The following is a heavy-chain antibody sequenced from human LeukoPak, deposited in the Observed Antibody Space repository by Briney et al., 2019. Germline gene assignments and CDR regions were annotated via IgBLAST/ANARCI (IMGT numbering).Heavy chain of an antibody. Sequence: GPSLRPSWAAPGFSFSSSWMNCVRQAPGRRPEWLSNIKEDGSEKYYVDSVKGRFTTSTDNAKKSLYLQMNRLRAEATAVYYSARDHQDGYNDVFDIWGQGRMVTVSS. J-gene: IGHJ3*02. CDR1: GFSFSSSW. CDR3: ARDHQDGYNDVFDI. V-gene: IGHV3-7*05. D-gene: IGHD5-24*01. CDR2: IKEDGSEK.